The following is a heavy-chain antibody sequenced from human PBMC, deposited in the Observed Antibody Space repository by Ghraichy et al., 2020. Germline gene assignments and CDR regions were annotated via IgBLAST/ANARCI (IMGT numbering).Heavy chain of an antibody. Sequence: TLSLTCTVSGGSISSYYWSWIRQPPGKGLEWIGYIYYSGSTNYNPSLKSRVTISVDTSKNQFSLKLSSVTAADTAVYYCARGKDYYDSSGPYFDYWGQGTLVTVSS. CDR3: ARGKDYYDSSGPYFDY. D-gene: IGHD3-22*01. V-gene: IGHV4-59*01. J-gene: IGHJ4*02. CDR2: IYYSGST. CDR1: GGSISSYY.